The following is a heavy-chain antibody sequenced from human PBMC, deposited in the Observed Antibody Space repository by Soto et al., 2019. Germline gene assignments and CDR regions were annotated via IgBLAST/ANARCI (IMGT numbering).Heavy chain of an antibody. Sequence: EVQVVESGGGLVKPGGSLRLSCAASGFTFTNAWMSWVRQAPGKGLEWVGRVKSRTDGGTTFYAAPVKGRFTISRDDSKNTLFLQMNSLKTEDTAMYYCTTDYVGHPSSHDYWGQGTLVTVSS. CDR1: GFTFTNAW. CDR2: VKSRTDGGTT. V-gene: IGHV3-15*01. D-gene: IGHD2-15*01. J-gene: IGHJ4*02. CDR3: TTDYVGHPSSHDY.